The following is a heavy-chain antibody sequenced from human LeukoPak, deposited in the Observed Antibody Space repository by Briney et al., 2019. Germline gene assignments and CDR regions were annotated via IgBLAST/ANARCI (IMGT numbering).Heavy chain of an antibody. J-gene: IGHJ3*02. Sequence: PGGSLRLSCAASGFTFSSYSMNWVRQAPGKGLEWVSSISSSSSYIYYADSVKGRFTISRDNAKNSLYLQMNSLRAEDTAVYYCARDSYPLYDSSSDDAFDIWGQGTMVTVSS. V-gene: IGHV3-21*01. CDR1: GFTFSSYS. D-gene: IGHD3-22*01. CDR2: ISSSSSYI. CDR3: ARDSYPLYDSSSDDAFDI.